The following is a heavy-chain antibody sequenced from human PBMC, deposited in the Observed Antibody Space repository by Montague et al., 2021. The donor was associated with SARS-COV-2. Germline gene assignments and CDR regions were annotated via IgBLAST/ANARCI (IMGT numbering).Heavy chain of an antibody. D-gene: IGHD1-1*01. Sequence: SETLSLTCAVSGDSISSSTYYWAWIRQPPGRGLEWIGNIYYSGSTMYNPTLKSRVTMSVDTTKNQFSLHLNLVTAADTAVYYCARRTTGLGPPFDPWGQGTLVIVSS. V-gene: IGHV4-39*01. CDR2: IYYSGST. CDR3: ARRTTGLGPPFDP. J-gene: IGHJ5*02. CDR1: GDSISSSTYY.